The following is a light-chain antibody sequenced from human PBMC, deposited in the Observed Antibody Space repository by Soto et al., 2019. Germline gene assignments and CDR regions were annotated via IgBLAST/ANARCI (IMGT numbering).Light chain of an antibody. CDR3: QQYGSSPQT. V-gene: IGKV3-20*01. CDR2: GAS. CDR1: QSVSSSY. J-gene: IGKJ1*01. Sequence: EIVLTQSPGTLSLSPGERATLSCRASQSVSSSYLAWYQQKPGQAPRLLIYGASSRATGIPDRFSGSGSGTDFTLTISRLEPEEFAVYYCQQYGSSPQTFGQGTKVESK.